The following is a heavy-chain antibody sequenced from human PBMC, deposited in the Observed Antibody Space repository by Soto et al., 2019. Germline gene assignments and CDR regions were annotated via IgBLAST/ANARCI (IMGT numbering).Heavy chain of an antibody. Sequence: QVQLVEAGGGVVHPERSLRLSCSASEFTFSSYAMHWVRQAPGKGLEWVAGISYDGGHKFYGDSVRGRFTISRDSSKTTVFLQMNSLRPEDTAAYYCARVKTDYSNPRGPFFFYGMDVWGQGTTVTDSS. CDR3: ARVKTDYSNPRGPFFFYGMDV. D-gene: IGHD4-4*01. CDR2: ISYDGGHK. J-gene: IGHJ6*02. CDR1: EFTFSSYA. V-gene: IGHV3-30-3*01.